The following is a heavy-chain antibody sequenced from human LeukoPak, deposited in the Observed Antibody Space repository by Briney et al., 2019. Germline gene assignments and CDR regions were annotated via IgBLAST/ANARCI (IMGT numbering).Heavy chain of an antibody. CDR2: IIPIFGTA. D-gene: IGHD2-2*01. Sequence: GASVKVSCKASGGTFSSYAISWVRQAPGQGLEWMGGIIPIFGTANYAQKFQGRVTITADESTSTAYMELSSLRSDDTAVYYCARGRNIVVVPAATPPYFDYWGQGTLVTVSS. CDR3: ARGRNIVVVPAATPPYFDY. CDR1: GGTFSSYA. V-gene: IGHV1-69*01. J-gene: IGHJ4*02.